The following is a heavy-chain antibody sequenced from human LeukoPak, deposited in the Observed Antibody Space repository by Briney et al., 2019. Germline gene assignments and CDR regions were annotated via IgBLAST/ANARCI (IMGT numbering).Heavy chain of an antibody. Sequence: SVKVSCKASGGPFYKYAINWVRQAPGQGLEWMGGTMPVIGTPIYAQEFQSRVTITTGESTNTAFMELNNLRSEDTAIYYCATYGGNTAEFFQHWGQGTLVTVSS. CDR1: GGPFYKYA. CDR2: TMPVIGTP. J-gene: IGHJ1*01. D-gene: IGHD4-23*01. V-gene: IGHV1-69*05. CDR3: ATYGGNTAEFFQH.